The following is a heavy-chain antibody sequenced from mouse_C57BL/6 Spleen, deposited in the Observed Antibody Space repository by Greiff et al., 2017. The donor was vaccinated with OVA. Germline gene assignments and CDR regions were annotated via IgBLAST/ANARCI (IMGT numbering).Heavy chain of an antibody. V-gene: IGHV1-18*01. Sequence: VQLKQSGPELVKPGASVKIPCKASGYTFTDYNMDWVKQSHGKSLEWIGDINPNNGGTIYNQKFKGKATLTVDKSSSTAYMELRSLTSEDTAVYYCARRIYYGSSYYFDYWGQGTTLTVSS. CDR1: GYTFTDYN. D-gene: IGHD1-1*01. CDR3: ARRIYYGSSYYFDY. J-gene: IGHJ2*01. CDR2: INPNNGGT.